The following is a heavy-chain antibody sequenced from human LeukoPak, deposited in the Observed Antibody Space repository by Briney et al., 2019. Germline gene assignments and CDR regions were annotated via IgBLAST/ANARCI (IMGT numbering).Heavy chain of an antibody. Sequence: SATLSLTCAVSGYSISSGYYWGWLRQPPGTGLEWIGSIYHSGSTYYNPSLKSRVTISVDTSKNQFSLKLSSVTAADTAVYYCARQLNAFDIWGQGTMVTVSS. J-gene: IGHJ3*02. D-gene: IGHD5-24*01. CDR2: IYHSGST. CDR3: ARQLNAFDI. CDR1: GYSISSGYY. V-gene: IGHV4-38-2*01.